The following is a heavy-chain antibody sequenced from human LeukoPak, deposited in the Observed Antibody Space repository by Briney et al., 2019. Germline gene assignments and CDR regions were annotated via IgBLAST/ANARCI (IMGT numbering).Heavy chain of an antibody. D-gene: IGHD3-10*01. V-gene: IGHV4-59*12. Sequence: PSETLSLTCTVSGGSISSYYWSWIRQPPGKRLEWIGYIYYSGSTNYNPSLKSRVTISVDTSKNQFSLKLSSVTAADTAVYYCARVRKEYYYGSGSSANFDYWGQGTLVTVSS. CDR3: ARVRKEYYYGSGSSANFDY. CDR1: GGSISSYY. CDR2: IYYSGST. J-gene: IGHJ4*02.